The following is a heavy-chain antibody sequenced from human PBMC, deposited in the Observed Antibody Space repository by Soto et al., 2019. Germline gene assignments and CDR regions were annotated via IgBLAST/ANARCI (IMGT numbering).Heavy chain of an antibody. CDR3: ATCSGAGCYGIY. J-gene: IGHJ4*02. Sequence: GGSLRLSCAASGFSFSSYWMSWVRQAPGKGLEWVANIKQDGSEKYYVDSVKGRFTISRDNAKNSLYLQINSLRAEDTAVYFCATCSGAGCYGIYWGQGTLVTVSS. D-gene: IGHD2-15*01. CDR2: IKQDGSEK. CDR1: GFSFSSYW. V-gene: IGHV3-7*01.